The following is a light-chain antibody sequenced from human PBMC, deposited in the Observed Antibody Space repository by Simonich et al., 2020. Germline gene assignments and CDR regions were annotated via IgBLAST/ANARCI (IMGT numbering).Light chain of an antibody. CDR1: SSDVGGYNY. J-gene: IGLJ2*01. V-gene: IGLV2-14*01. Sequence: QSALTQPASVSGSPGQSITISCTGTSSDVGGYNYVSWYQQHPGQAPKLMIYDVSKRPSGVSNRFSGSKSGNTACLTISGLQAEDEADYYCSSYTSSSTLVFGGGTKLTVL. CDR3: SSYTSSSTLV. CDR2: DVS.